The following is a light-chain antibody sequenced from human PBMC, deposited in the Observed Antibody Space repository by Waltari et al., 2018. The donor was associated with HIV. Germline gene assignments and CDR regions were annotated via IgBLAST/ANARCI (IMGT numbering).Light chain of an antibody. CDR1: QSVHSH. J-gene: IGKJ1*01. CDR2: VAS. CDR3: KQYLYSLMLT. V-gene: IGKV3-15*01. Sequence: IAMTQARATLSAAPRERDTLSCRASQSVHSHLAWYQQKPGQGPRLLIYVASNRATGVPARFSGSGSGTEFTLTISSVQSEDFAIYYCKQYLYSLMLTFGQGTQVEIK.